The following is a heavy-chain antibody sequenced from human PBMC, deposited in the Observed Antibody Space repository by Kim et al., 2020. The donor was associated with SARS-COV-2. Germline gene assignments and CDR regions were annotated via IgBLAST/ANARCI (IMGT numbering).Heavy chain of an antibody. J-gene: IGHJ4*02. V-gene: IGHV4-4*02. D-gene: IGHD3-22*01. CDR2: IYHSGST. CDR3: ARVTSYYDSSGYLWAFDY. CDR1: GGSISSSNW. Sequence: SETLSLTCAVSGGSISSSNWWSWVRQPPGKGLEWIGEIYHSGSTNYNPSLKSRVTISVDKSKNQFSLKLSSVTAADTAVYYCARVTSYYDSSGYLWAFDYWGQGTLVTVSS.